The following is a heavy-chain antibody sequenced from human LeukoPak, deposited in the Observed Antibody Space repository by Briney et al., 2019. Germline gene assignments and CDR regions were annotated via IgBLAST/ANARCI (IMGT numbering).Heavy chain of an antibody. D-gene: IGHD1-26*01. CDR1: GFTVSGDY. V-gene: IGHV3-53*01. CDR2: IYSGGAT. Sequence: GGSLRLSCAVSGFTVSGDYMSWVRQAPGKGLEWVSVIYSGGATYYADSVKGRFTISRDNSKNTLYLQMNSLRVEDTAVYYCARDPYSGTYGNTYYYYMDVWGKGTTVTISS. J-gene: IGHJ6*03. CDR3: ARDPYSGTYGNTYYYYMDV.